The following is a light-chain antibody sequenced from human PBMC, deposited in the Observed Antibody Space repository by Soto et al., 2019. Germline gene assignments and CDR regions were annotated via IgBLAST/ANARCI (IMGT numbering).Light chain of an antibody. CDR3: QQCNNWPRT. CDR1: QSVSSN. CDR2: GAS. V-gene: IGKV3-15*01. J-gene: IGKJ2*01. Sequence: EIVMTQSPATLSVSPGERATLSCRASQSVSSNLAWDQQKPGQAPRLLIYGASTRATGIPARFSGSGSGTEFPPTISCLQCEDFAFYYCQQCNNWPRTFGQGTKLEIK.